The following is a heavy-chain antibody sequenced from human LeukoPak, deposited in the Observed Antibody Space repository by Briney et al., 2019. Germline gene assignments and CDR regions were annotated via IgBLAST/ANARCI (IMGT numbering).Heavy chain of an antibody. D-gene: IGHD3-9*01. J-gene: IGHJ5*02. CDR2: IHHSGST. Sequence: KAWETLSLTCAVYGGSFSGYYWSWIRQPPGKGLEWIGEIHHSGSTNYNRSLESRVTISVDTSKNQFSLKLSSVTAADTAVYYCARGYFDWLLWIGGGWFDPWGQGTLVTVSS. CDR1: GGSFSGYY. V-gene: IGHV4-34*01. CDR3: ARGYFDWLLWIGGGWFDP.